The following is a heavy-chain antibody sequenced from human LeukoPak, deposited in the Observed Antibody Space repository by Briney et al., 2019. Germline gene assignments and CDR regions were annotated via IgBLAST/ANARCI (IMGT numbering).Heavy chain of an antibody. D-gene: IGHD6-19*01. CDR1: GFTVSSNY. Sequence: PGGSLRLSCAASGFTVSSNYMSWVRQAPGKGLEWVSAISGSGGSTYYADSVKGRFTISRDNSKNTLYLQMNSLRAEDTAVYYCAKDRQWLGVFDYWGQGTLVTVSS. CDR2: ISGSGGST. J-gene: IGHJ4*02. V-gene: IGHV3-23*01. CDR3: AKDRQWLGVFDY.